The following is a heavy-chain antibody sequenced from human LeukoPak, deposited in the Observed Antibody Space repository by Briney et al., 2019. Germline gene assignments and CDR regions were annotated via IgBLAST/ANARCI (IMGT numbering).Heavy chain of an antibody. Sequence: PSETLSLTCIVSGSSIGNYYWNWIRQPPGKGLEWIGYTSYSGNTIYNPSLKSRVTISIDPFKNQLSLKVTSVTAADTAVYYCARDHGYFGMDVWGQGTTVTISS. CDR3: ARDHGYFGMDV. CDR2: TSYSGNT. CDR1: GSSIGNYY. J-gene: IGHJ6*02. V-gene: IGHV4-59*01.